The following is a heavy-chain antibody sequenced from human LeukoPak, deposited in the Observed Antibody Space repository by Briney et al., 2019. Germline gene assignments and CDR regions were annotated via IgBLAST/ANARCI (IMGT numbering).Heavy chain of an antibody. CDR3: ARVGIRIFGVRVDP. Sequence: SGTLSLTCTVSGGSISSYYWSWIRQPPGKGLEWIGYIYYSGSTNYNPSLKSRVTISVDTSKNQFSLKLSSVTAADTAVYYCARVGIRIFGVRVDPWGQGTLVTVSS. CDR2: IYYSGST. D-gene: IGHD3-3*01. V-gene: IGHV4-59*01. CDR1: GGSISSYY. J-gene: IGHJ5*02.